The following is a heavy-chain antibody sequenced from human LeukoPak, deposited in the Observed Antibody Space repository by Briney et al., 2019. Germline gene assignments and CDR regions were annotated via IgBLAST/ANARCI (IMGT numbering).Heavy chain of an antibody. CDR1: GGSISSYY. D-gene: IGHD2-2*02. Sequence: SETLSLTCTVSGGSISSYYWSWIRQPPGKGLEWIWYIYYSGSTNYNPSLKSRVTISVDTSKNQFSLKLSSVTAADTAVYYCAREPPTYCSSTSCYTGGLDYWGQGTLVTVSS. J-gene: IGHJ4*02. CDR2: IYYSGST. V-gene: IGHV4-59*01. CDR3: AREPPTYCSSTSCYTGGLDY.